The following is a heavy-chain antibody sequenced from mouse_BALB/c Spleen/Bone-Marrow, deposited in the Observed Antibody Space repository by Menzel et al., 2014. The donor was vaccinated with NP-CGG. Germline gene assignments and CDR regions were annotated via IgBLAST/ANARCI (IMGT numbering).Heavy chain of an antibody. CDR1: GYTFTNYY. Sequence: QVQLQQSGAELVKPGAAVKLSCKAFGYTFTNYYMYWVKPGPGQGLEWIGEINPSNGGPNFNEKFKSKATLTVDKSSSTAYMQLSSLTSEDSAVYYCTRARPGGFAYWGQGTLVTVSA. CDR2: INPSNGGP. CDR3: TRARPGGFAY. J-gene: IGHJ3*01. D-gene: IGHD4-1*01. V-gene: IGHV1S81*02.